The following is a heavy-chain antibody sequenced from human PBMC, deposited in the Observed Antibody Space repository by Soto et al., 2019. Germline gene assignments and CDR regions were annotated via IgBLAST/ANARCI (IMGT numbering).Heavy chain of an antibody. CDR1: GFTFSSYW. D-gene: IGHD7-27*01. V-gene: IGHV3-74*01. Sequence: GGSLRLSCTASGFTFSSYWMQWARQAPGKGLVWVSRINSEGTTTTYADSVKGRFTISRDNAKNTLFLQMNSLRAEDTAVYYCGRAPGGTGIVDYWGLGTLVTVSS. J-gene: IGHJ4*02. CDR2: INSEGTTT. CDR3: GRAPGGTGIVDY.